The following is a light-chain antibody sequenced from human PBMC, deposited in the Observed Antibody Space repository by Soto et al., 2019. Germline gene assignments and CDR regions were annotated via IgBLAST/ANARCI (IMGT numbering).Light chain of an antibody. CDR2: KVS. Sequence: DVVMTQSPLSLPVTLGQPASISCRSSQSLVHSDGNTYLNRFQRRPGQSPRRLIYKVSNRDSGVPDRFSGSGSGTDFTLRISRVEAEDLGVYYCMQGAHWPPYTFGQGTKLEIK. V-gene: IGKV2-30*02. J-gene: IGKJ2*01. CDR3: MQGAHWPPYT. CDR1: QSLVHSDGNTY.